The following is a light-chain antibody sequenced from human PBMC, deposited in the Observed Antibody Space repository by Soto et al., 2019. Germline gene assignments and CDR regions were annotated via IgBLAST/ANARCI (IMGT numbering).Light chain of an antibody. CDR3: QQYDSSPWT. Sequence: EIVLTQSPDTLSLSPGQRATLSCRASQSVSSNYLAWYQQKAGQTPRLLIYIASTRAPGIPDRCRGSGSGTHFTLTISRLEPEDFAVYYCQQYDSSPWTFGQGTKVEIK. CDR2: IAS. V-gene: IGKV3-20*01. J-gene: IGKJ1*01. CDR1: QSVSSNY.